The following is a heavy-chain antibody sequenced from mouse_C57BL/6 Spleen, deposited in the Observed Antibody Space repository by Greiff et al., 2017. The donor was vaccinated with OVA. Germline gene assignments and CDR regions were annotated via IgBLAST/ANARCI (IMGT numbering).Heavy chain of an antibody. CDR3: AKCYYGTLYYFDY. J-gene: IGHJ2*01. V-gene: IGHV1-82*01. D-gene: IGHD1-1*01. Sequence: VQLQQSGPELVKPGASVKISCKASGYAFSSSWMNWVKQRPGKGLEWIGRIYPGDGDTNYNGKFKGKATLTADKSSSTAYMQLSSLPSEDSSVYVCAKCYYGTLYYFDYWGQGTTRTVSS. CDR2: IYPGDGDT. CDR1: GYAFSSSW.